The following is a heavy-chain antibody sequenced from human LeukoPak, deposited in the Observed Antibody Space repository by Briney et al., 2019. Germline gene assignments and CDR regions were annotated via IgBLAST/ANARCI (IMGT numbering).Heavy chain of an antibody. D-gene: IGHD3-10*02. CDR1: GSSMSRSSYY. Sequence: SETLSLTCTVSGSSMSRSSYYWGWIRQPPGKGLEWIGTMYYSGSTYYNPSLKSRVTISEDTSKNQFSLKLNSVTAADTAMYYCAGEDYYVPYWGQGTLVTVSS. CDR2: MYYSGST. CDR3: AGEDYYVPY. V-gene: IGHV4-39*07. J-gene: IGHJ4*02.